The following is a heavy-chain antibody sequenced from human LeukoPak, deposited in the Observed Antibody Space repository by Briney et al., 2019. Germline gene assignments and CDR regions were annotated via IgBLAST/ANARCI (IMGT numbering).Heavy chain of an antibody. CDR3: VQGGNMAARGPVGLDQ. CDR2: INSNGGRT. Sequence: GGSLRLSCSASGFTFTNYAIHWVRQAPGKGLEYVSGINSNGGRTHYADPVRARFTISRDNSKNTVYLQMSSLRAEDTAVYYCVQGGNMAARGPVGLDQWGQGTLVTVSS. D-gene: IGHD6-6*01. CDR1: GFTFTNYA. J-gene: IGHJ4*02. V-gene: IGHV3-64D*06.